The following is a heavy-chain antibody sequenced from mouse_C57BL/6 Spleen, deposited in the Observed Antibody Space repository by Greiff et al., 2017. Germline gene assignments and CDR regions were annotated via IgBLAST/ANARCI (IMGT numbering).Heavy chain of an antibody. Sequence: QVQLQQSGPELVKPGASVKISCKASGYAFSSSWMNWVKQRPGQGLEWIGRIYPGDGDTNYNGKFKGKATLTADTSSSTAYMQLSSLTSEDSAVYFCDPITTVGDWDFDVWGTGTTVTVSS. J-gene: IGHJ1*03. V-gene: IGHV1-82*01. CDR1: GYAFSSSW. CDR3: DPITTVGDWDFDV. CDR2: IYPGDGDT. D-gene: IGHD1-1*01.